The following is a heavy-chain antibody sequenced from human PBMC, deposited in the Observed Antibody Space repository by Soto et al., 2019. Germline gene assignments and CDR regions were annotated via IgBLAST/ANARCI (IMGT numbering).Heavy chain of an antibody. CDR3: EGQAGFRDFGSVSAV. J-gene: IGHJ1*01. Sequence: KGLEWLGYTFYSGTADYNPSLKNRVTLSVDTSKNQFSLELTSVTAADTAVFYCEGQAGFRDFGSVSAVWGQRTLVTGTS. V-gene: IGHV4-61*07. CDR2: TFYSGTA. D-gene: IGHD3-10*01.